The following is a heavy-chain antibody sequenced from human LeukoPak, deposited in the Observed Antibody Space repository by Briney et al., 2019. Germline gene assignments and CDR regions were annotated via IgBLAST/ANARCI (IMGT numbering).Heavy chain of an antibody. J-gene: IGHJ5*02. CDR3: ARSTSRMGLFDP. Sequence: SETLSLTCTVSGGSISSYYWSWIRQPPGKGLEWIGYIYYSGSTNYSPSLKSRVTISVDTSKNQFSLKLSSVTAADTAVYYCARSTSRMGLFDPWGQGTLVTVSS. CDR2: IYYSGST. V-gene: IGHV4-59*01. D-gene: IGHD2-8*01. CDR1: GGSISSYY.